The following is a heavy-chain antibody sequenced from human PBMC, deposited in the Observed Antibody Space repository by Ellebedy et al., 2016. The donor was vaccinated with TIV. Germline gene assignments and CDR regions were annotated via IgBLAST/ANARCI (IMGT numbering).Heavy chain of an antibody. D-gene: IGHD4-17*01. V-gene: IGHV1-3*04. CDR1: GYTFTNSA. CDR2: INTANQII. Sequence: ASVKVSCKASGYTFTNSAMHLVRQAPGQRLEWMAWINTANQIIKYSWKFQGRLTISRDTSTSTVYMELNSLRSEDTAVYYCARDRDGDPLDLWGQGTLVTVSS. CDR3: ARDRDGDPLDL. J-gene: IGHJ5*02.